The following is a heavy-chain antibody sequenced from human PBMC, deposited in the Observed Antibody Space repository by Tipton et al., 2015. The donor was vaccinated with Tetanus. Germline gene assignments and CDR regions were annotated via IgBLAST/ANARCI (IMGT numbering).Heavy chain of an antibody. CDR3: ARGGGDNWNFWPD. V-gene: IGHV1-18*01. Sequence: QSGAEVKKPGASVKVPCKASNYIFTSYGINWVRQAPGQGLEWIRWISGYSGYTHYAQNFQGRVTMTTDTSTNTAYMELRSLRSDDTAMYFCARGGGDNWNFWPDWGQGALVTVSS. CDR2: ISGYSGYT. J-gene: IGHJ4*02. D-gene: IGHD1-7*01. CDR1: NYIFTSYG.